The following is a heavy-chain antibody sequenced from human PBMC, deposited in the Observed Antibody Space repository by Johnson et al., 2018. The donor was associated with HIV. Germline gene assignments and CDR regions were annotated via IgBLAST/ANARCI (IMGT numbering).Heavy chain of an antibody. J-gene: IGHJ3*02. CDR2: TRNKANSYTT. V-gene: IGHV3-72*01. D-gene: IGHD5-12*01. Sequence: EVQLVESGGGVVQPGSSLRLSCAASGFTFSDHYMDWVRQAPGKGLEWVGRTRNKANSYTTEYAASVKGRFTISRDDSKNSLYLQMNSLKTEDTAVYYCARRAPSGMLDIWGQGTMVTVS. CDR1: GFTFSDHY. CDR3: ARRAPSGMLDI.